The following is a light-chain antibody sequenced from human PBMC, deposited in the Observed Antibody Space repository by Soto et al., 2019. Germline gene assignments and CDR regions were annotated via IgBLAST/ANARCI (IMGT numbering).Light chain of an antibody. CDR1: QGISSY. J-gene: IGKJ5*01. Sequence: QLTQSPSSLSASVGDRVTITCRASQGISSYLGWYQQKPGKAPKLLIYGASTLQSGVPSRFSGSGSGTDFTLTISSLQPEDFATYYCQQLNDYPITFGQGTRLEIK. CDR3: QQLNDYPIT. V-gene: IGKV1-9*01. CDR2: GAS.